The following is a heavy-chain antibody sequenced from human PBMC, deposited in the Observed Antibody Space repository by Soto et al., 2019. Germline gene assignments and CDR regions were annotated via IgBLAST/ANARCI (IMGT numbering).Heavy chain of an antibody. J-gene: IGHJ2*01. CDR2: INSSSSYT. V-gene: IGHV3-11*05. CDR3: ARIIAAAGGRRYFDL. D-gene: IGHD6-13*01. Sequence: QVQLVEYGGGLVKPGGSLRLSCAASGFTFSDYYMSWIRQAPGKGLEWISYINSSSSYTNYADSVKGRFTISRDNVKNSLYLQINSLRAEDTAVYYCARIIAAAGGRRYFDLWGRGSLVTVSS. CDR1: GFTFSDYY.